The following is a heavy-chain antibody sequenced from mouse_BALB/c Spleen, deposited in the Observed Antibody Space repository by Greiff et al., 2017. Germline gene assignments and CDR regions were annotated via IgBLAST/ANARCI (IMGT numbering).Heavy chain of an antibody. CDR2: ISYDGSN. CDR3: ARWYEEMRR. CDR1: GYSITSGYY. V-gene: IGHV3-6*02. J-gene: IGHJ3*01. Sequence: EVKLLESGPGLVKPSQSLSLTCSVTGYSITSGYYWNWIRQFPGNKLEWMGYISYDGSNNYNPSLKNRISITRDTSKNQFFLKLNSVTTEDTATYYCARWYEEMRRWGQGTLVTVSA. D-gene: IGHD1-1*02.